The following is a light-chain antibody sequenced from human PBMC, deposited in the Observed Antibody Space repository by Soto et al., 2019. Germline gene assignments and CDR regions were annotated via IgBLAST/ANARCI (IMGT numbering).Light chain of an antibody. Sequence: EIVMTQSPATLSVSPGERATLSCRASQSISSNLAWYQQKPGQAPRLLIYGASTRATGIPARFSGSGCGTDFTVTISSLQSEDFAVYYCQQYRTFGQGTKVEFK. V-gene: IGKV3-15*01. CDR2: GAS. J-gene: IGKJ1*01. CDR3: QQYRT. CDR1: QSISSN.